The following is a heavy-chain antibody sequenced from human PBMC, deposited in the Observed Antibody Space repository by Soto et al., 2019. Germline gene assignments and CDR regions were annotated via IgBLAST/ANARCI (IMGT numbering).Heavy chain of an antibody. V-gene: IGHV4-31*03. D-gene: IGHD3-10*01. J-gene: IGHJ4*02. Sequence: QVQPQESGPGLVKPSQTLSLTCTVSGGSISSGGYYWSWIRQHPGKGLEWIGYIYYSGSTYYNPSLKSRVTISVDTSKNQFSLKLSSVTAADTAVYYCAREPMGITMVRGVLDYWGQGTLVTVSS. CDR3: AREPMGITMVRGVLDY. CDR2: IYYSGST. CDR1: GGSISSGGYY.